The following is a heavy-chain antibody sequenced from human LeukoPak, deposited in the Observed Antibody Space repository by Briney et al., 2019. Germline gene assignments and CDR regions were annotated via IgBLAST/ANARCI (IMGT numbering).Heavy chain of an antibody. V-gene: IGHV3-23*01. D-gene: IGHD3-16*02. J-gene: IGHJ4*02. CDR1: GFTFSSYA. CDR2: ISGSGGST. Sequence: GGSLRLSCAASGFTFSSYAMSWVRQAPGKGLEWVSAISGSGGSTYSADSVKGRFTISRDNSKNTLYLQMNSLRAEDTAVYYCAKVKAVTFGGVIVFAPEVLWGFDYWGQGTLVTVSS. CDR3: AKVKAVTFGGVIVFAPEVLWGFDY.